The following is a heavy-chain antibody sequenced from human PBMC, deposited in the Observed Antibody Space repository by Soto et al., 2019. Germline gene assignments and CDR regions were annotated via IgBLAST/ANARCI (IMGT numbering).Heavy chain of an antibody. V-gene: IGHV4-61*08. CDR3: ASRDTAMAKGYGMDV. CDR1: GGSISSGGYY. D-gene: IGHD5-18*01. CDR2: IYYSGST. J-gene: IGHJ6*02. Sequence: SETLSLTCTVSGGSISSGGYYWSWIRQPPGKGLEWIGYIYYSGSTNYNPSLKSRVTISVDTSKNQFSLKLSSVTAADTAVYYCASRDTAMAKGYGMDVWGQGTTVTVSS.